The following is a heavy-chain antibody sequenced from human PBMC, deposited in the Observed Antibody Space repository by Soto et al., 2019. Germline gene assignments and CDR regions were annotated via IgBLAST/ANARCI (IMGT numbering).Heavy chain of an antibody. CDR2: ISGSGGST. J-gene: IGHJ3*02. CDR1: GFTFSSYA. D-gene: IGHD2-15*01. CDR3: ARDDIGAPNAFEM. V-gene: IGHV3-23*01. Sequence: GGSLRLSCAASGFTFSSYAMSWVRQAPGKGVEWVSAISGSGGSTYYADSVKGRFTISRDDSKNTLYLQMNSLSAEDTAVYYCARDDIGAPNAFEMWGQGTMVTVSS.